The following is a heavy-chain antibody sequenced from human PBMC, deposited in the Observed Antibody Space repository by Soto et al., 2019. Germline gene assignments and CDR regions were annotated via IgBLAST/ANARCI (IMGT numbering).Heavy chain of an antibody. Sequence: SETLSLTCTVSGGSISSSSYYWGWIRQPPGKGLEWIGSIYYSGGTYYNPSLKSRVTISVDTSKNQFSLKLSSVTAADTAVYYCARRLYYDSSGFEGGGMDVWGQGTTVTVS. D-gene: IGHD3-22*01. J-gene: IGHJ6*02. CDR1: GGSISSSSYY. CDR2: IYYSGGT. V-gene: IGHV4-39*01. CDR3: ARRLYYDSSGFEGGGMDV.